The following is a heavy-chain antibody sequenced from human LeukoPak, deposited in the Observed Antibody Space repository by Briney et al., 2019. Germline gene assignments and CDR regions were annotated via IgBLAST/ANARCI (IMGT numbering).Heavy chain of an antibody. V-gene: IGHV3-7*04. CDR1: GFTFSSYW. Sequence: GGSLRLSCAASGFTFSSYWMTWVRQAPGKGLEWVANIKQDGSEKYYVDSVKGRFTISRDNAKNSLYLQMNSLRAEDTAVYYCARGHIAVAGHYGAGPSDSWGQGTLVTVSS. CDR2: IKQDGSEK. D-gene: IGHD6-19*01. CDR3: ARGHIAVAGHYGAGPSDS. J-gene: IGHJ4*02.